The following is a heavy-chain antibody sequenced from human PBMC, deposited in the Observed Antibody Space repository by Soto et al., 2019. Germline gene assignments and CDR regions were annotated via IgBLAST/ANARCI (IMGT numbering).Heavy chain of an antibody. J-gene: IGHJ6*02. V-gene: IGHV3-21*01. D-gene: IGHD3-22*01. CDR1: GFVFSSYS. CDR3: AKGGGSSGYSALYGMDD. Sequence: EVQLVESGGGLVKPGESLRLSCAASGFVFSSYSMNWVRQAPGKGLEWVSSISSTSTYIYYGDSMKGRFTISRDNAWSSLYRQLMSLRADDMAVYGCAKGGGSSGYSALYGMDDWGQGITVTVSS. CDR2: ISSTSTYI.